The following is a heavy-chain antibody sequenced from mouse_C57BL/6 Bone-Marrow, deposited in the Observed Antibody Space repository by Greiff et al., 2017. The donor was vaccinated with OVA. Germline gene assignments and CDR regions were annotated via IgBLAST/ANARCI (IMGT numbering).Heavy chain of an antibody. CDR3: ARAFHIYYGAY. CDR2: IYPRSGNT. Sequence: QVQLQQSGAELARPGASVKLSCKASGYTFTSYGISWVKQRTGQGLEWIGEIYPRSGNTYYNEKFKGKATLTADKSSSTAYMELRSLTSEYAAVYFCARAFHIYYGAYWGQGTLVTVSA. V-gene: IGHV1-81*01. J-gene: IGHJ3*01. CDR1: GYTFTSYG. D-gene: IGHD2-1*01.